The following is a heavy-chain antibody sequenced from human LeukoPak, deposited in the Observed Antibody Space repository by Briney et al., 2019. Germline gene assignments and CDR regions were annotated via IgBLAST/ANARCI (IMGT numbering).Heavy chain of an antibody. D-gene: IGHD1-26*01. Sequence: GGSLRLSCAASGFTFSNFGTHWVRQAPGKGLEWVAIVWYDGNNKYYADSVKGRFTISRDNSKNTVYLQMNSLRAEDTALYYCAKGGSSIAGWFDPWGQGTLVTVSS. CDR2: VWYDGNNK. J-gene: IGHJ5*02. CDR3: AKGGSSIAGWFDP. CDR1: GFTFSNFG. V-gene: IGHV3-33*06.